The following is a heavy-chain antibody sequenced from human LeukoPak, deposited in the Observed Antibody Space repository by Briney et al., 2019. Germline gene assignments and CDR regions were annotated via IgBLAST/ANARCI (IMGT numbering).Heavy chain of an antibody. Sequence: SQTLSLTCTVSGGSISSGSYYWSWIRQPAGKGLEWIGRIYTSGSTNYNPSLKSRVTISVDTSKNQFSLKLSSVTAADTAVYYCARDRNDFWSGPYYYYYYMDVWGKGTTVTVSS. CDR3: ARDRNDFWSGPYYYYYYMDV. CDR2: IYTSGST. V-gene: IGHV4-61*02. CDR1: GGSISSGSYY. J-gene: IGHJ6*03. D-gene: IGHD3-3*01.